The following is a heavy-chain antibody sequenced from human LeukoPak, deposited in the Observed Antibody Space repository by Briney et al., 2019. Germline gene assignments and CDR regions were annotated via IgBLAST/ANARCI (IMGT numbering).Heavy chain of an antibody. CDR3: ARAQDYDSSGYVDGFDI. Sequence: GGSLRLSCAASGFTVSSNYMSWVRQAPGKGLEWVSVIYSGGSTYYADSVKGRFTISRDNSKNTLYLQMNSLRAEDTAVYYCARAQDYDSSGYVDGFDIWGQGTMVTVSS. CDR2: IYSGGST. CDR1: GFTVSSNY. V-gene: IGHV3-66*01. J-gene: IGHJ3*02. D-gene: IGHD3-22*01.